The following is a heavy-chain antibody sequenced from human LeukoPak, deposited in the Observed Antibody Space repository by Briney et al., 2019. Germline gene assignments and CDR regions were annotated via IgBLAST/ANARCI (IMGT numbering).Heavy chain of an antibody. D-gene: IGHD6-13*01. CDR3: ARVESSSSPN. J-gene: IGHJ4*02. CDR2: ISSSSSYI. CDR1: GFTFSSYS. V-gene: IGHV3-21*01. Sequence: GGSLRLSCAASGFTFSSYSMNWVHPAPGKGLEWVSSISSSSSYIYYADSVKGRFTISRDNAKNSLYLQMNSLRAEDTAVYYCARVESSSSPNWGQGTLVTVSS.